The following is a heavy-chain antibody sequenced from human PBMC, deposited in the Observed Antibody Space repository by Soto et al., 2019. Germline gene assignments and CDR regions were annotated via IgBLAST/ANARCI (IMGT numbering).Heavy chain of an antibody. D-gene: IGHD6-19*01. CDR1: GGSITSGGYY. Sequence: SETLSLTCTVSGGSITSGGYYWSWIRQHPGKGLEWIGYIHYSGSTYYNPSVNSRVTISRYPSKNQFSLKLSSVTAADTAVYYCARRIPVAGLFDYWGQGTLVTVSS. CDR3: ARRIPVAGLFDY. CDR2: IHYSGST. J-gene: IGHJ4*02. V-gene: IGHV4-31*03.